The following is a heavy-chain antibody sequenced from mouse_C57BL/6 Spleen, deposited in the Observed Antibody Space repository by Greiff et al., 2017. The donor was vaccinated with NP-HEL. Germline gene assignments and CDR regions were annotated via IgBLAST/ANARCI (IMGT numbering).Heavy chain of an antibody. CDR1: GYTFTSYG. Sequence: VQLQQSGAELARPGASVKLSCKASGYTFTSYGISWVKQRTGQGLEWIGEIYPRSGNTYYNEKFKGKATLTADKSSSTAYMELRSLTSEDSAVYFCARAGYSNPYYAMDYWGQGTSVTVSS. J-gene: IGHJ4*01. CDR2: IYPRSGNT. V-gene: IGHV1-81*01. CDR3: ARAGYSNPYYAMDY. D-gene: IGHD2-5*01.